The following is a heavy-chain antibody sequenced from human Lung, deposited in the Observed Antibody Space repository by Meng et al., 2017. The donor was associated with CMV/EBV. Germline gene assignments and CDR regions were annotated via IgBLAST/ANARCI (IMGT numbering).Heavy chain of an antibody. CDR3: ARGSKIYFGSEWYDPFGRHFYGLGV. V-gene: IGHV3-30*01. CDR1: GFSFSTYA. D-gene: IGHD3-3*01. CDR2: ISFDGTNK. Sequence: GESLKISCVASGFSFSTYAVHWVRQAPDKGLEWVAVISFDGTNKYYGDSVKGRFTVSRDNSQNTLYLQMNSLRTEDTAMYYCARGSKIYFGSEWYDPFGRHFYGLGVWGQGTTVTVSS. J-gene: IGHJ6*02.